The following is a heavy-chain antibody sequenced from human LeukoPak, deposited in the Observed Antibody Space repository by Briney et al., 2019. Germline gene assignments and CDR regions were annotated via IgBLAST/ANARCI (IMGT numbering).Heavy chain of an antibody. D-gene: IGHD5-24*01. J-gene: IGHJ4*02. CDR3: ARVMAGPDH. V-gene: IGHV1-2*02. Sequence: ASVKVSCKAYGYSFTHYYIHWVRQAPGQGLEWVGWINPNNGDTTYAQKFQGRVTMTRDTSITTAYMELSRLKSDDTAVYYCARVMAGPDHWGQGALVTVSS. CDR1: GYSFTHYY. CDR2: INPNNGDT.